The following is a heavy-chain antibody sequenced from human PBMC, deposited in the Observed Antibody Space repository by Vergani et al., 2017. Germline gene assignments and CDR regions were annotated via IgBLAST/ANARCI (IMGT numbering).Heavy chain of an antibody. D-gene: IGHD3-16*01. CDR3: AKHFRGWGIDY. CDR2: IWYDGSNT. V-gene: IGHV3-33*06. J-gene: IGHJ4*02. CDR1: GFAFRTYG. Sequence: QVQLVESGGGVVQPGRSLRLSCVASGFAFRTYGMHWVRQAPGKGLEWVAIIWYDGSNTYYADSVKGRFTVSRDNSRNTLFLQMNSLRVEDTATYYCAKHFRGWGIDYWGQGTQVIVSS.